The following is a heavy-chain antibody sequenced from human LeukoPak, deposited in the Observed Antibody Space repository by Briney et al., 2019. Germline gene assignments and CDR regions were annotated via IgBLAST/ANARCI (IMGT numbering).Heavy chain of an antibody. CDR1: GFTFSSYA. Sequence: GGSLRLSCAASGFTFSSYAMHWVRQAPGKGLEWVAVISYDGSNKYYADSVKGRFTISRDNSKNTLYLQMNSLRAEDTAVYYCARAYSSSWYGSFLFDYWGQGTLVTVSS. J-gene: IGHJ4*02. V-gene: IGHV3-30-3*01. CDR3: ARAYSSSWYGSFLFDY. D-gene: IGHD6-13*01. CDR2: ISYDGSNK.